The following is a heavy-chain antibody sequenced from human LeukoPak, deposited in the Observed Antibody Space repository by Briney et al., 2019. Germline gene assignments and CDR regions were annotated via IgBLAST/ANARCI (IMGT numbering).Heavy chain of an antibody. D-gene: IGHD6-19*01. CDR1: GFTFSGSW. CDR3: ARIAVAVNFDY. J-gene: IGHJ4*02. V-gene: IGHV3-74*01. CDR2: IKTDETIT. Sequence: QPGGSLRLSCEASGFTFSGSWMHWVRQAPGKGLEWVSHIKTDETITTYADSVKGRFTISRDNSKNTLYLQMNSLRAEDTAVYYCARIAVAVNFDYWGQGTLVTVSS.